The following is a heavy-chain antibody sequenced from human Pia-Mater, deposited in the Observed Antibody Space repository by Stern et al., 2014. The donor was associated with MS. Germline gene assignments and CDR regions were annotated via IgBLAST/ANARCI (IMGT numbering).Heavy chain of an antibody. Sequence: VQLVESGAEVRKPGASVKVSCKASGYTFTGHYVHWVRQAPGQGLEWMGRIGPTSGATNFAQKFQGRFTLTRDTSISTAYMELSSLTSDDTAVYYCARQYSSYPDYWGQGTLVTVSS. J-gene: IGHJ4*02. CDR1: GYTFTGHY. V-gene: IGHV1-2*06. D-gene: IGHD4-11*01. CDR3: ARQYSSYPDY. CDR2: IGPTSGAT.